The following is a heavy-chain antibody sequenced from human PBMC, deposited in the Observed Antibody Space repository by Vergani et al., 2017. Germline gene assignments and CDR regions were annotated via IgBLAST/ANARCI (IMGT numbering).Heavy chain of an antibody. CDR3: AREGMGSRNWFDP. V-gene: IGHV4-61*01. CDR2: NYYSGST. CDR1: GGSVSSGSYY. Sequence: QVQLQESGPGLVKPSETLSLTCTVSGGSVSSGSYYWSWIRQPPGKGLEWIGYNYYSGSTNYNPSLKSRVTISVDTSKNQFSLKLSSVTAADTAVYYCAREGMGSRNWFDPWGQGTLVTVSS. D-gene: IGHD1-26*01. J-gene: IGHJ5*02.